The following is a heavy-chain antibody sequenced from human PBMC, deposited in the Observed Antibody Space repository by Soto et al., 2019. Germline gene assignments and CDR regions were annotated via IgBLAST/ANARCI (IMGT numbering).Heavy chain of an antibody. J-gene: IGHJ6*02. V-gene: IGHV4-59*01. Sequence: PSETLSLTCTVSGGSISGYYWSWIRQPPGKGLEYIGYIYYRGSTNYNPSLKSRVTMSVDTSRNLFSLKVNSVTAADTAVYYCARQQLLPYYYSLDVWGQRTTVTVSS. CDR1: GGSISGYY. D-gene: IGHD6-13*01. CDR2: IYYRGST. CDR3: ARQQLLPYYYSLDV.